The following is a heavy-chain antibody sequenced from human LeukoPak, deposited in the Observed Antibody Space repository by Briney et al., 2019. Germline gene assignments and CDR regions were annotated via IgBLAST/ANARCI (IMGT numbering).Heavy chain of an antibody. V-gene: IGHV3-13*01. D-gene: IGHD3-10*01. CDR1: GFTFSSCD. J-gene: IGHJ4*02. CDR2: IGTAGDT. Sequence: GGSLRLSCAASGFTFSSCDMHWVRHATGKGLEWVSAIGTAGDTYYPGSVKGRFTISRENAKNSLYLQMNSLRAEDTAVYYCARGLPDGALGVDYWGQGTLVTVSS. CDR3: ARGLPDGALGVDY.